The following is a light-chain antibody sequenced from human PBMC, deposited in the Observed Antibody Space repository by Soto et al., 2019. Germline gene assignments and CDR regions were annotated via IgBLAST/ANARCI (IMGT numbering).Light chain of an antibody. CDR2: GNN. V-gene: IGLV1-40*01. Sequence: QSVLTQPPSVSGAPGQRVTISCTGSSSNIGPGYDVHWYQHLPGAAPKVLIYGNNNRPSGVPDRFSGSKSGTLASLAISGLQAEDEADYYCQSYDSSLSAVVFGGGTKLTVL. CDR3: QSYDSSLSAVV. CDR1: SSNIGPGYD. J-gene: IGLJ3*02.